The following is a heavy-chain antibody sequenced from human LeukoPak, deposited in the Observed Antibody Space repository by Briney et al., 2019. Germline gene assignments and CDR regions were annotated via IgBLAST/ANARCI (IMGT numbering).Heavy chain of an antibody. D-gene: IGHD3-10*01. CDR3: ARVGVRGVAYFQH. V-gene: IGHV3-48*03. J-gene: IGHJ1*01. CDR2: ISSSGSTI. Sequence: GGSLRLSCAASGFMFSTYEMNWVRQGPGKGLECVSYISSSGSTIYYADSVKGRFTISRDNAKNSLYLQMNSLRAGDTAVYYCARVGVRGVAYFQHWGQGTLVTVSS. CDR1: GFMFSTYE.